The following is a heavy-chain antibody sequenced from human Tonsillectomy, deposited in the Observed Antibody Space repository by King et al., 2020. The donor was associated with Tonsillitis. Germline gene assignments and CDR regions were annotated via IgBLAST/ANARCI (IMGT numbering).Heavy chain of an antibody. CDR3: ARDRESGSYALADN. Sequence: VQLVESGGGVVQPGRSLRLSCAASGFTFSSYGMHWVRQAPGKGLEWVAVIWYDGTQKHYADSVQGRFTISRDNSKNTLYLQMNSLRAEDTAVYYCARDRESGSYALADNWGQGTLVTVSS. CDR1: GFTFSSYG. J-gene: IGHJ4*02. V-gene: IGHV3-33*08. CDR2: IWYDGTQK. D-gene: IGHD3-16*01.